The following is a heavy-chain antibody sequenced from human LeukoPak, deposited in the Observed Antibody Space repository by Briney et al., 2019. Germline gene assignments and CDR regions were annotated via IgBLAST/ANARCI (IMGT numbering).Heavy chain of an antibody. V-gene: IGHV3-23*01. Sequence: PGGSLRLSCAASGFXFSSYAMSWVRQAPGKGLEWVSAISSSGGSSYYADSVKGRFTISRDNSKNTLYLQMNSLRAEDTAVYYCVATVTILDYWGQGTLVTVSS. CDR1: GFXFSSYA. J-gene: IGHJ4*02. CDR2: ISSSGGSS. D-gene: IGHD4-17*01. CDR3: VATVTILDY.